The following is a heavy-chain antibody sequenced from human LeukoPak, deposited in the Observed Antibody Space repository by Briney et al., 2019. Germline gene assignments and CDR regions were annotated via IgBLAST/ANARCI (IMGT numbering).Heavy chain of an antibody. D-gene: IGHD1-26*01. Sequence: GGSLRLSCAASGFTFSSYGMHWVRQAPGKGLEWVAFIRYDGSNKYYADSVKGRFTISRDNSKNTLYLQMNSLRAEDTAVYYCARDPYSGSYGDYYYYYMDVWGKGTTVTISS. J-gene: IGHJ6*03. CDR1: GFTFSSYG. CDR3: ARDPYSGSYGDYYYYYMDV. CDR2: IRYDGSNK. V-gene: IGHV3-30*02.